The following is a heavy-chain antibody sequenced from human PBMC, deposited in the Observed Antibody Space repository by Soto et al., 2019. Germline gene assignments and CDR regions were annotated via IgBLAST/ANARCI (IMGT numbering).Heavy chain of an antibody. D-gene: IGHD2-8*01. V-gene: IGHV3-23*01. CDR2: ITTSGGNT. J-gene: IGHJ6*03. Sequence: EVQLLESGGGLVQPGGSLRLSCAASGFTFSTYAMIWVRQAPGKGLEWVSTITTSGGNTYYADSVQGRFTISRDNSKNTLYVQRNSLRAEDTAVYYCAGRYCTNGVCYTNYYYYIDVWGKGTTVTVSS. CDR3: AGRYCTNGVCYTNYYYYIDV. CDR1: GFTFSTYA.